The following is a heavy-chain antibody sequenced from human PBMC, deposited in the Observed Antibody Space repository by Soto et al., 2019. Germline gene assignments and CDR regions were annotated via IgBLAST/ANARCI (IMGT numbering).Heavy chain of an antibody. CDR3: ARERGTCRGESCYGDFAY. CDR2: IYYSGGT. D-gene: IGHD2-15*01. Sequence: PSETLSLTCTVSGGSINSHYLSWIRQPPGKRLEWTGYIYYSGGTNYNPSLKSRVTISDHTSKKQFFLNLSAVTAADTAVYYCARERGTCRGESCYGDFAYGGGGTRVTVS. J-gene: IGHJ4*02. CDR1: GGSINSHY. V-gene: IGHV4-59*11.